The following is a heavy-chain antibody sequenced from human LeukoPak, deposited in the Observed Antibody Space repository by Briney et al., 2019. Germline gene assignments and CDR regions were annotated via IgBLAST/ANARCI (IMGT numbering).Heavy chain of an antibody. D-gene: IGHD2-2*01. J-gene: IGHJ4*02. CDR1: GYTFSNYY. CDR2: INPSGGSP. CDR3: ARRGYCISTSCSLDY. Sequence: GASVKVSCKASGYTFSNYYIHWVRQAPEQGLEWMGIINPSGGSPSYAQKFQGRVTLTRDTSTSTVYMDLSSLRSEDTAVYYCARRGYCISTSCSLDYWGQGTLVTVSS. V-gene: IGHV1-46*01.